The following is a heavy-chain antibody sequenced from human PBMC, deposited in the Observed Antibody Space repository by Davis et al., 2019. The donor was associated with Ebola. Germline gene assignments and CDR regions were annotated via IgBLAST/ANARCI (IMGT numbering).Heavy chain of an antibody. D-gene: IGHD6-19*01. Sequence: LRLSCTVSGGSISSYYWSWIRQPPGKGLEWVGYIYYSGTTHYNPSLRGRVTISVDTSKKHFSLKLGSVTAADTAVYYCARGSKWLGPDYWGQGTMVTVSS. V-gene: IGHV4-59*01. CDR1: GGSISSYY. CDR3: ARGSKWLGPDY. CDR2: IYYSGTT. J-gene: IGHJ4*02.